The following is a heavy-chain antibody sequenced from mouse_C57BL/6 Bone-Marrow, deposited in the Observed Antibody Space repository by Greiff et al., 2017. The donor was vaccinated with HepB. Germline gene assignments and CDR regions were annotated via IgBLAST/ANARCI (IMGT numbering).Heavy chain of an antibody. CDR3: ARRNYGSSYWYFDV. Sequence: QVQLQQSGAELVRPGTSVKVSCKASGYAFTNYLIEWVKQRPGQGLEWIGVINPGSGGTNYNEKFKGKATLTADKYSSTAYMQLSSLTSEDSAVFFCARRNYGSSYWYFDVWGTGTTVTVSS. J-gene: IGHJ1*03. CDR1: GYAFTNYL. D-gene: IGHD1-1*01. CDR2: INPGSGGT. V-gene: IGHV1-54*01.